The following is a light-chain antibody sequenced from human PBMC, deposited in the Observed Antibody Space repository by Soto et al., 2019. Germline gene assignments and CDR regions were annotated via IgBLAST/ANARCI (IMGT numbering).Light chain of an antibody. Sequence: DIQMTQSPSTLSASVGDRVTITCRASQSISTWLAWYHQKPGQAPKLLIFGASSLQSGVPSRFSGSGSGTEFSLTISSLQPDDFATYYCQQYNFYPCTFGEGTKLEIK. J-gene: IGKJ2*02. CDR3: QQYNFYPCT. V-gene: IGKV1-5*01. CDR1: QSISTW. CDR2: GAS.